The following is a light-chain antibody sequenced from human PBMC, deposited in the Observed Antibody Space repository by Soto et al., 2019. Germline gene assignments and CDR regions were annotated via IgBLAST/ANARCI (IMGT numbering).Light chain of an antibody. J-gene: IGKJ4*01. CDR2: AAS. Sequence: DIQMAHSPSTLSASVGDGVTITCRASQSISTLLAWYQQKPGKAPKLLIFAASSLQSGVPSRFSGSGLLTDFTLSITSLQPEDFATYYCQQSYSTPLTFGGGTKVDIK. CDR3: QQSYSTPLT. V-gene: IGKV1-39*01. CDR1: QSISTL.